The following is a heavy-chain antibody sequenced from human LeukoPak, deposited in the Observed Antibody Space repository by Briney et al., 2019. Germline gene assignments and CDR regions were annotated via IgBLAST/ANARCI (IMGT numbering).Heavy chain of an antibody. J-gene: IGHJ4*02. CDR2: ISSSGSTI. CDR3: ASYSSRPPYYFDY. V-gene: IGHV3-48*03. Sequence: GGSLRLSCAASGFTFSSYAMHWVRQAPGKGLEWVSYISSSGSTIYYADSVKGRFTISRDNAKNSLYLQMNSLRAEDTAVYYCASYSSRPPYYFDYWGQGTLVTVSS. CDR1: GFTFSSYA. D-gene: IGHD6-13*01.